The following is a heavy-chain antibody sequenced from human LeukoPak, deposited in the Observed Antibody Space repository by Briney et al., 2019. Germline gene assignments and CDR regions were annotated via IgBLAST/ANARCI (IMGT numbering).Heavy chain of an antibody. J-gene: IGHJ4*02. D-gene: IGHD4/OR15-4a*01. CDR2: ISGDGVSP. CDR3: ARDPGAFPYFFDC. V-gene: IGHV3-23*01. Sequence: GGSLRLSCAASGFTFNNYALTWVRQTPRKGLECVSAISGDGVSPYYADSVRGRFTISRDNSKNTLYLQMNSLRVEDTAVYFCARDPGAFPYFFDCWGQGTLVTVSS. CDR1: GFTFNNYA.